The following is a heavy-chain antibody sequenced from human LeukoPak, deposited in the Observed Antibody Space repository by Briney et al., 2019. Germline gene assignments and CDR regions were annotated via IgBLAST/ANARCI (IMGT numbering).Heavy chain of an antibody. V-gene: IGHV4-34*01. J-gene: IGHJ4*02. Sequence: SETLSLTCAVYGGSFSGYYWSWIRQPPGKGLEWIGEINHSGSTNYNPSLKSRVTISVDTSENQFSLKLSSVTAADTAVYYCARHGIAGTLDYWGQGTLVTVSS. CDR3: ARHGIAGTLDY. D-gene: IGHD6-13*01. CDR1: GGSFSGYY. CDR2: INHSGST.